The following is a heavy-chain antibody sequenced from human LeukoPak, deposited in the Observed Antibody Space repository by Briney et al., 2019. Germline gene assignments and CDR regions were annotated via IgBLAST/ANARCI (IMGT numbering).Heavy chain of an antibody. CDR3: ARTGKYSSSWVSPFDY. V-gene: IGHV3-30-3*01. Sequence: GGSLRLSCAASGFTFSSYAMHWVRQAPGKGLEWVAVISYDGSNKYYADSVKGRFTISRDNSKNTLYLQMNSLRAEDTAVYYCARTGKYSSSWVSPFDYWGQGTLVTVSS. CDR1: GFTFSSYA. J-gene: IGHJ4*02. CDR2: ISYDGSNK. D-gene: IGHD6-13*01.